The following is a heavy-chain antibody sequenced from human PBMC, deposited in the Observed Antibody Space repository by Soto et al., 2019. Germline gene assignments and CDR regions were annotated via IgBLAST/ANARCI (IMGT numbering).Heavy chain of an antibody. CDR2: ISYDGSNK. Sequence: VQLVESGGGVVQPGRSLRLSCAASGFTFSSYAMHWVRQAPGKGLEWVAVISYDGSNKYYADSVKGRFTISRDNSKNTLYLQMNSLRAEDTAVYYCARDKGPFDYWGQGTLVTVSS. J-gene: IGHJ4*02. V-gene: IGHV3-30-3*01. CDR3: ARDKGPFDY. CDR1: GFTFSSYA.